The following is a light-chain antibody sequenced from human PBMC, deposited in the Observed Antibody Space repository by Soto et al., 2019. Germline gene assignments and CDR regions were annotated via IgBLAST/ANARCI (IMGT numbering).Light chain of an antibody. CDR1: RTVIRNN. V-gene: IGKV3-20*01. CDR2: GAS. Sequence: EIVLTQSPDTLSLSPGERATLSCRASRTVIRNNLAWHQQKPGQTPRLLVYGASNRATGIPDRFSGSGSGTDFTLNISRLEPEDCAVYYCQKYGSSPITFGQGTRLEIK. J-gene: IGKJ5*01. CDR3: QKYGSSPIT.